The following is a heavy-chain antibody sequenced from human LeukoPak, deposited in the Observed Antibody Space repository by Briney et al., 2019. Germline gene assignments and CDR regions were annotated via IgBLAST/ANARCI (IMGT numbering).Heavy chain of an antibody. Sequence: ASVKVSCKASGYTFTSYYMHWVRQAPGQGLEWMGIINPSGGSTSYAQKFQGRVTMTRDTSTSTVYMELSSLRSEDTGVYYCARDRGGDYDLGYWGQGTLVTVSS. CDR1: GYTFTSYY. CDR2: INPSGGST. D-gene: IGHD2-21*02. CDR3: ARDRGGDYDLGY. J-gene: IGHJ4*02. V-gene: IGHV1-46*01.